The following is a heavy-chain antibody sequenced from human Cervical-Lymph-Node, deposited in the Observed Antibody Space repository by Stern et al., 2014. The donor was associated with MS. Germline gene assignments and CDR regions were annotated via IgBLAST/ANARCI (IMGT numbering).Heavy chain of an antibody. V-gene: IGHV3-48*02. CDR1: GFPFSTYS. D-gene: IGHD5-12*01. Sequence: EVQLVQSGGGLVQPGGSLRLSCDTSGFPFSTYSMSWVRQAPGKGLEWGSFVSSGGDTTHYADSVEGRFTISRAQTGRSAYLQMNSLRDEDTGIYYWARTWLKNTFDRWGQGTLVTVSS. CDR3: ARTWLKNTFDR. CDR2: VSSGGDTT. J-gene: IGHJ4*02.